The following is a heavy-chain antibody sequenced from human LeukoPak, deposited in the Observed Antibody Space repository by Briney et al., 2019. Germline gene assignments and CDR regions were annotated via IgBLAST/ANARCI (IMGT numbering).Heavy chain of an antibody. CDR1: GYTFTSYG. CDR2: ISAYNGNT. Sequence: GASVKVSCTASGYTFTSYGISWVRQAPGQGLEWMGWISAYNGNTNYAQKLQGRVTMTTDTSTSTAYMELRSLRSDDTAVYYCARDPRFLEWLSHFDYWGQGTLVTVSS. J-gene: IGHJ4*02. D-gene: IGHD3-3*01. CDR3: ARDPRFLEWLSHFDY. V-gene: IGHV1-18*01.